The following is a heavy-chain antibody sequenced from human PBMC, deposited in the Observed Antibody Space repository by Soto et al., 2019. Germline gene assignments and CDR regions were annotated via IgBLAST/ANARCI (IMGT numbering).Heavy chain of an antibody. CDR2: IVVAGDT. D-gene: IGHD6-25*01. J-gene: IGHJ3*01. Sequence: EVLLVESGGGLVQPGGSLRLSCTTSGFTFSTYDMHWVRQVTGKGLEWVSGIVVAGDTYYPDSVKGRFTISRENAKNSLYLRMDSLRVEDTAVYYCARRGIDTMSGFDALDVCGLGTKVTVSS. V-gene: IGHV3-13*01. CDR1: GFTFSTYD. CDR3: ARRGIDTMSGFDALDV.